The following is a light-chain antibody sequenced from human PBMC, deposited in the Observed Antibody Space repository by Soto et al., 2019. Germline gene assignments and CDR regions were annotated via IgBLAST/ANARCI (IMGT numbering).Light chain of an antibody. V-gene: IGLV2-8*01. CDR1: SSDVGGYNY. CDR2: EVS. Sequence: QSALTQPPSASGSPGQSVTISCTGTSSDVGGYNYVSWYQQHPGKAHKLMIYEVSKRPSGVPDRFSGSKSGNTASLTVAGLQGEDEADSYCSSYAGSLVFGGGTKLTVL. CDR3: SSYAGSLV. J-gene: IGLJ2*01.